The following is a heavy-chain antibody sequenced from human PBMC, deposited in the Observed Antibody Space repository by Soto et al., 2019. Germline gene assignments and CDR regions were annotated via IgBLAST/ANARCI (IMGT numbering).Heavy chain of an antibody. V-gene: IGHV5-10-1*01. CDR1: GYNFTSYW. Sequence: PGESLKISCKGSGYNFTSYWISWVRQMPGKGLEWMGRIDPSDSYTKNSPSFQGHVTISADKSISTAYLQWSSLKASDTAMYYCAIPGRPGRYYGMDVWGQGTTVTVSS. CDR2: IDPSDSYT. D-gene: IGHD3-10*01. J-gene: IGHJ6*02. CDR3: AIPGRPGRYYGMDV.